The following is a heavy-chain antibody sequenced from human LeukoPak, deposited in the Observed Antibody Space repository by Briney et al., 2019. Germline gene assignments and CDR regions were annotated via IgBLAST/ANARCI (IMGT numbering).Heavy chain of an antibody. V-gene: IGHV3-30*02. D-gene: IGHD6-13*01. CDR2: IWHDGSNK. CDR3: AELSKQQPSV. CDR1: GFNFRTYG. J-gene: IGHJ4*02. Sequence: GGSLRLSCAASGFNFRTYGMHWVRQAPGKGLEWLAIIWHDGSNKYYGDSVKGRFTISRDNSKNTLYLQMNSLRAEDTAVYYCAELSKQQPSVWGQGTLVTVSS.